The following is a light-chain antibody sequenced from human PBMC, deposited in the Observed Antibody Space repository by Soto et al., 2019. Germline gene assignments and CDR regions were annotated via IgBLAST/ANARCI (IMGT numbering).Light chain of an antibody. CDR3: QQYNNWPPMYA. Sequence: EIVMTQSPATLSVSPGERATISCRASQSVSSNLAWYQQKPGQAPRLLIYGASTRATGIPARFSGSGSGTEFTLTLSSLQSEDFAVYYCQQYNNWPPMYAFGQGTKLEIK. CDR1: QSVSSN. J-gene: IGKJ2*01. V-gene: IGKV3-15*01. CDR2: GAS.